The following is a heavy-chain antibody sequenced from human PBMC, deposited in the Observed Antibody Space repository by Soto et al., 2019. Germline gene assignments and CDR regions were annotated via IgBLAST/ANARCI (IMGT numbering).Heavy chain of an antibody. Sequence: QVRLVQSGAEVKEPGDSVRVSCEASGYTFTAYHIHWVRQAPGQGLEWMGWINPKFGDTGYAQDFQGRVSMTSDMYSSTVDMELSRLTADDTAIYYCARNMDYYYGRGSGNGHGVWGQGTTVTVFS. D-gene: IGHD3-10*02. CDR1: GYTFTAYH. CDR2: INPKFGDT. J-gene: IGHJ6*02. CDR3: ARNMDYYYGRGSGNGHGV. V-gene: IGHV1-2*02.